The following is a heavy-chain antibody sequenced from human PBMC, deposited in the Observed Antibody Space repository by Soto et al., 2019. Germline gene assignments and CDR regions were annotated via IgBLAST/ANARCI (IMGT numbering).Heavy chain of an antibody. J-gene: IGHJ4*02. Sequence: QVQLVQSGAEVKKPGSSVKVSCKASGGTFSSYAISWVRQAPGQGLELMGGIIPIFGTANYAQKFQGRVTITADESTSTAYMELSSLRSEDTAVYYCARVSTYYYDSSGYQLDYWGQGTLVTVSS. V-gene: IGHV1-69*01. CDR2: IIPIFGTA. CDR3: ARVSTYYYDSSGYQLDY. D-gene: IGHD3-22*01. CDR1: GGTFSSYA.